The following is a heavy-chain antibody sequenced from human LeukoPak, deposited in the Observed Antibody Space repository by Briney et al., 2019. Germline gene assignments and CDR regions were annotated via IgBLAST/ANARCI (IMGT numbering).Heavy chain of an antibody. CDR3: ARGVYIAAAQYGY. CDR1: GGSISSYY. V-gene: IGHV4-59*01. J-gene: IGHJ4*02. D-gene: IGHD6-13*01. Sequence: SETLSLTCTVSGGSISSYYWSWIRQPPRKGLEWIGYIYYSGTTNYNPSLKSRVTISVDTSKNQFSLKLSSVTAADAAVYYCARGVYIAAAQYGYWGQGTLVTVSS. CDR2: IYYSGTT.